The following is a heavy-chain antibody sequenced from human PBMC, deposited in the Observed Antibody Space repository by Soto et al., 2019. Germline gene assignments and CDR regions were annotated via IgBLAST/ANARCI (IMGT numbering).Heavy chain of an antibody. Sequence: SETLSLTCAVYGGSFSGYYWSWIRQPPGKGLEWIGEINHSGSTNYNPSLKSRVTISVDTSKNQFSLKLSSVTAADTAVYYCATTYYDFWSRLDYWGQRTLDTVS. CDR3: ATTYYDFWSRLDY. CDR2: INHSGST. J-gene: IGHJ4*02. D-gene: IGHD3-3*01. V-gene: IGHV4-34*01. CDR1: GGSFSGYY.